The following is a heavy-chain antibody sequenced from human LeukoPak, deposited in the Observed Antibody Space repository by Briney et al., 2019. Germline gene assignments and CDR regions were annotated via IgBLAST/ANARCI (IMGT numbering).Heavy chain of an antibody. V-gene: IGHV3-48*03. D-gene: IGHD6-13*01. CDR1: GFTLSRFE. CDR2: INGGGSTI. J-gene: IGHJ3*02. CDR3: VRYNSTWYVAFDI. Sequence: GGSLRLSCAASGFTLSRFEMNWVPHTPGKGREWLSYINGGGSTIYYADSVKGRFTISRDNAKNSLHLQMNSLRADDTAVYYCVRYNSTWYVAFDIWGRGTMVTVS.